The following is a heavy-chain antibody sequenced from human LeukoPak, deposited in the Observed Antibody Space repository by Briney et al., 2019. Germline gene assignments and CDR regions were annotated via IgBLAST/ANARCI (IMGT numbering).Heavy chain of an antibody. CDR2: ISGYNGNT. V-gene: IGHV1-18*01. CDR3: TRDPGDSSGYYIYYGMDV. Sequence: ASVKVSCKASGYTFTSYAMHWVRQAPGQRLEWMGWISGYNGNTNHAQKLLGRVTMTTDTSTSTAHMELRSLRSDDTAVYYCTRDPGDSSGYYIYYGMDVWGQGTTVTVSS. CDR1: GYTFTSYA. J-gene: IGHJ6*02. D-gene: IGHD3-22*01.